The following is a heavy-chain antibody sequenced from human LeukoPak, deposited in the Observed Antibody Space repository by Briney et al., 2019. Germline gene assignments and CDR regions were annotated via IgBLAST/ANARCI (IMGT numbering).Heavy chain of an antibody. V-gene: IGHV3-23*01. CDR1: GFTFSSYA. CDR2: ISGSGGST. Sequence: GGSLRLSCAASGFTFSSYAMSWVRQAPGKGLEWVSGISGSGGSTYYADSVKGRFTISRDNSKNALYLQMNSLRAEDTAVYYCARALWFGEFLFDYWGQGTLVTVSS. CDR3: ARALWFGEFLFDY. J-gene: IGHJ4*02. D-gene: IGHD3-10*01.